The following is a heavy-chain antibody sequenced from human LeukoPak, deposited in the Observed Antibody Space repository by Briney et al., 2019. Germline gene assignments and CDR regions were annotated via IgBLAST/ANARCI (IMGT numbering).Heavy chain of an antibody. Sequence: SETLSLTCAVYGGSFSGYHWSWIRQSPGKGLEWIGEISHTGIASYNPSLKSRVAISVDASKNQFSLRMDSVTVADRAVYYCARLSFLSFSYDSTGHAIFFFDYWGRGTLVTVSS. D-gene: IGHD3-22*01. CDR3: ARLSFLSFSYDSTGHAIFFFDY. J-gene: IGHJ4*02. V-gene: IGHV4-34*01. CDR1: GGSFSGYH. CDR2: ISHTGIA.